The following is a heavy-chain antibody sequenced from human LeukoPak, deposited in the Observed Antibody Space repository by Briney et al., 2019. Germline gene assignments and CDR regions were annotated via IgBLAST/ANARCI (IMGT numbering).Heavy chain of an antibody. Sequence: PGESLKISCKGSGYRFTNYWIGWVRQMPGKGLEWMGIIYPGDSDTRYSPSFQGQVTISADKSISTAYLQWSSLKASDTAMYYCARIGCSGGSCFDYWGQGALVTVSS. D-gene: IGHD2-15*01. CDR1: GYRFTNYW. V-gene: IGHV5-51*01. J-gene: IGHJ4*02. CDR3: ARIGCSGGSCFDY. CDR2: IYPGDSDT.